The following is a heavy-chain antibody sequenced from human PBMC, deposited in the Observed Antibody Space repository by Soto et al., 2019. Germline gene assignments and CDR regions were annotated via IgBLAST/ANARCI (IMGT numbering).Heavy chain of an antibody. CDR3: ARAGSNERRYNWFDP. D-gene: IGHD1-1*01. CDR1: GYTFTSYY. Sequence: GASVKVSCKASGYTFTSYYMHWVRQAPGQGLEWMGIINPSGGSTSYAQKFQGRVTMTRDTSTSTVYMELSSLRSEDTAVYYCARAGSNERRYNWFDPWGQGTLVTVSS. V-gene: IGHV1-46*03. J-gene: IGHJ5*02. CDR2: INPSGGST.